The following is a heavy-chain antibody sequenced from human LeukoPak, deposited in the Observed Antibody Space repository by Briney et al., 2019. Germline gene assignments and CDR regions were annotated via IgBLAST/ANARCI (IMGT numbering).Heavy chain of an antibody. CDR1: RFTFSNYW. CDR2: MNRDGSEK. CDR3: ARDGGVIRFGGRDV. Sequence: PGGSLRLSCAASRFTFSNYWMSWVRQAPGKGLEWVANMNRDGSEKNYVDSVKGRFTISRDNAKNLLFLQMNSLRVEDTAVYYCARDGGVIRFGGRDVWGQGTTVTVS. V-gene: IGHV3-7*01. J-gene: IGHJ6*02. D-gene: IGHD3-16*01.